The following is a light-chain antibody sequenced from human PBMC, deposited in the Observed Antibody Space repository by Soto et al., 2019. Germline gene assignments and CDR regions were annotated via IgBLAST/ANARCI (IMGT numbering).Light chain of an antibody. V-gene: IGLV1-44*01. CDR1: SSNIGSNT. Sequence: QSVLTQSPSASGTPGQRVTISCSGGSSNIGSNTVTWYQQLPGTAPKLLIYSSNQRPSGVPDRFSGSKSGTSGSLAISGLQSEDEADYYCAAWDDSLNGWVFGGGTKVTVL. J-gene: IGLJ3*02. CDR2: SSN. CDR3: AAWDDSLNGWV.